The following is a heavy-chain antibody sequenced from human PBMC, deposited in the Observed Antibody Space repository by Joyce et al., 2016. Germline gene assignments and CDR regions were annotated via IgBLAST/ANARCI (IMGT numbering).Heavy chain of an antibody. J-gene: IGHJ6*02. CDR3: ARLSGSSYYYYGMDV. CDR2: IHYSGST. D-gene: IGHD1-26*01. Sequence: QVQLQESGPGVVKPSETLSLTCTVSGASFSGYYWSWIRQPPGNGLEWIGYIHYSGSTNYSPSLKSRVTISLETPKNQFSLRLTSVTAADTAVYYCARLSGSSYYYYGMDVWGRGTAVTVFS. CDR1: GASFSGYY. V-gene: IGHV4-59*08.